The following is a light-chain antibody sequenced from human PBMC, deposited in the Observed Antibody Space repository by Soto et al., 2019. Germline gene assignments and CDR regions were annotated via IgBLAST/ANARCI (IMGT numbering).Light chain of an antibody. J-gene: IGKJ1*01. V-gene: IGKV3-15*01. CDR2: GAS. CDR1: QSVSNN. CDR3: QQYNNWPPWT. Sequence: EIVMTQSPATLSVSPGERATLSCRASQSVSNNLAWYQQKPGQAPRLLIYGASTRATGIRARFSGSGSRTEFTLTISSLRSEDFAVYYCQQYNNWPPWTFGHVTKVEIK.